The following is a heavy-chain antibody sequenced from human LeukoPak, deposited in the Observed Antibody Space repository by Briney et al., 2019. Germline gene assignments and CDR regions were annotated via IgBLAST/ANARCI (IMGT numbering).Heavy chain of an antibody. CDR1: GYTFTGYY. CDR3: ARAHMIYFGSGRNQVNWFDP. J-gene: IGHJ5*02. D-gene: IGHD3-10*01. CDR2: INPNSGGT. V-gene: IGHV1-2*02. Sequence: GASVKVSCKASGYTFTGYYMHWVRQAPGQGLEWMGWINPNSGGTNYAQKFQGRVTMTRDTSISTAYMELSRLRSDDTAVYYCARAHMIYFGSGRNQVNWFDPWGQGTLVTVSS.